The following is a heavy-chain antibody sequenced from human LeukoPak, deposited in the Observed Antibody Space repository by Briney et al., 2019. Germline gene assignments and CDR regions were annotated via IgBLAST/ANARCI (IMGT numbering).Heavy chain of an antibody. CDR1: GYTFTSYA. D-gene: IGHD3-10*01. Sequence: ASVKVSCKASGYTFTSYAMHWVRQAPGQRLEWMGWINADNGNTKYSQKFQGRVTFTRDTSASTAYMELSSLRSEDTAVYYCARTRLLWFGELSGYYYYGMDVWGQGTTVTVSS. CDR2: INADNGNT. J-gene: IGHJ6*02. CDR3: ARTRLLWFGELSGYYYYGMDV. V-gene: IGHV1-3*01.